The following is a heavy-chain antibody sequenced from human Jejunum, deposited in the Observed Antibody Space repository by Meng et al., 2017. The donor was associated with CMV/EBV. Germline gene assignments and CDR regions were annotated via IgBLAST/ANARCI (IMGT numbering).Heavy chain of an antibody. CDR3: ARARPYLNWFDP. CDR2: INPNSGGT. J-gene: IGHJ5*02. D-gene: IGHD2-8*01. V-gene: IGHV1-2*02. Sequence: ASGYTFTGYYMHWVRQAPGQGLEWMGWINPNSGGTNYALKFQGRVTMTRDTSISTAYVELNRLRSDDTAIYYCARARPYLNWFDPWGQGTLGTGSS. CDR1: GYTFTGYY.